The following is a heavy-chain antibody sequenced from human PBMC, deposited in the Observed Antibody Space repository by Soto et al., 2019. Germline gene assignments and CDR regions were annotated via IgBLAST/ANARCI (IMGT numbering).Heavy chain of an antibody. Sequence: GGSLRLSCAASGFTFSSYGIHWVRQAPGKGLEWVAVISYDGSNKYYADSVKGRFTISRDNSKNTLYLQMNSLRAEDTAVYYCAKDRPVLLLWFGDLSPFDPLGQGT. CDR1: GFTFSSYG. CDR3: AKDRPVLLLWFGDLSPFDP. J-gene: IGHJ5*02. CDR2: ISYDGSNK. D-gene: IGHD3-10*01. V-gene: IGHV3-30*18.